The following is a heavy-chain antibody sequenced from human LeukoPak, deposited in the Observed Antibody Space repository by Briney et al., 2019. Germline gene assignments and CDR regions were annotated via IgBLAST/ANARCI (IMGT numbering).Heavy chain of an antibody. CDR3: AATYYYDGSGDY. CDR1: GFTFSSYE. D-gene: IGHD3-22*01. J-gene: IGHJ4*02. CDR2: ISSTGSNI. V-gene: IGHV3-48*03. Sequence: GGSLRLSCAASGFTFSSYEMNWVRQVPGKGLEWVSYISSTGSNIYYADSAKGRFTISRDNAKNSLYLLMNSLRTEDTAVYYCAATYYYDGSGDYWGQGTLVTVSS.